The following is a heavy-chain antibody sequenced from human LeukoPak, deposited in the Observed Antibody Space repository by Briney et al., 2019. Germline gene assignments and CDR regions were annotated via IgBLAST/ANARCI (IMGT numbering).Heavy chain of an antibody. CDR3: SRDLADCFGGTCYSIYSLFYMDV. Sequence: GGSLRLSCTASGFTFSSYCRHWVRQAPGKGLEWVAVIWYSGSSLYYAAPVRRRFTISRDNFKNTLNLQMISLSAEDTGVYFCSRDLADCFGGTCYSIYSLFYMDVWGKGATVSVSS. J-gene: IGHJ6*03. CDR1: GFTFSSYC. D-gene: IGHD2-21*01. V-gene: IGHV3-33*01. CDR2: IWYSGSSL.